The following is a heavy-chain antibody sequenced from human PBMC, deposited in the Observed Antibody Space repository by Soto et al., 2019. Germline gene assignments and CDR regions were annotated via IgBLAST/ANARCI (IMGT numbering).Heavy chain of an antibody. V-gene: IGHV3-30*18. CDR2: ISHDGERT. CDR1: GFTFSSYG. D-gene: IGHD2-8*02. Sequence: GSLRLSCAASGFTFSSYGMHWVRQAPGKGLEWVAAISHDGERTYYAASVKGRLTISRDNSKNTLYLQMNSLRAEDTTVYYCAKEYFSGGDYYYAMDVWGQGTTVTVSS. CDR3: AKEYFSGGDYYYAMDV. J-gene: IGHJ6*02.